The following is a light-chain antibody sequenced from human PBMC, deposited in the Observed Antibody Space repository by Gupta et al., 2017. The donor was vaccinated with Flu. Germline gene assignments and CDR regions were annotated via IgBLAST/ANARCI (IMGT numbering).Light chain of an antibody. CDR3: QQYNNGLWT. Sequence: GERATLSCRASQSVSSNLAWYQQKPGQAPRLLTYGASTRATGIPTRFSGSGSGTEFTLTISSLQSEDFAVYYCQQYNNGLWTFGQGTKVEIK. CDR2: GAS. V-gene: IGKV3-15*01. J-gene: IGKJ1*01. CDR1: QSVSSN.